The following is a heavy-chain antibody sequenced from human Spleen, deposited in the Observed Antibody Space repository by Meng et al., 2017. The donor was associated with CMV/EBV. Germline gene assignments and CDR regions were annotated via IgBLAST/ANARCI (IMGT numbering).Heavy chain of an antibody. J-gene: IGHJ4*02. CDR2: ISSSGSIK. CDR3: ARLYSSSWYADS. V-gene: IGHV3-11*01. Sequence: GESLKISCAASGFSFSDYYMIWIRQAPGKELVWVSYISSSGSIKYHADSVKGRFTISRDNAKKSLHLQMNSLRAEDTAVYYCARLYSSSWYADSWGQGTLVTVSS. D-gene: IGHD6-13*01. CDR1: GFSFSDYY.